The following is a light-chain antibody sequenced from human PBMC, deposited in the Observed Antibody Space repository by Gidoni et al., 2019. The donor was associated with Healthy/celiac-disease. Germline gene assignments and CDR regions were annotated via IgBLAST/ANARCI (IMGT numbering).Light chain of an antibody. Sequence: AIQLTESPSSLSASVGDRVTITCRASQGISSALAWYQQKPGKAPKLLIYDASSLESGVPSRFSGSGSGTDFTLTISSLQPEDFATYYCQQFNNYPQTFGQGTRLEIK. J-gene: IGKJ5*01. V-gene: IGKV1D-13*01. CDR2: DAS. CDR1: QGISSA. CDR3: QQFNNYPQT.